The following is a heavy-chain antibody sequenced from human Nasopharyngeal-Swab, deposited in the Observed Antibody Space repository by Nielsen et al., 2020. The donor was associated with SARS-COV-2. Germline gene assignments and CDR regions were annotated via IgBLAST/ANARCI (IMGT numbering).Heavy chain of an antibody. Sequence: VRQMPGKGLEWMGIIYPGDSDTRYSPSFQGQVTISADKSISTAYLQWSSLKASDTAMYYCARHRAEYSSSPHFDYWGQGTLVTVLL. CDR3: ARHRAEYSSSPHFDY. D-gene: IGHD6-6*01. V-gene: IGHV5-51*01. J-gene: IGHJ4*02. CDR2: IYPGDSDT.